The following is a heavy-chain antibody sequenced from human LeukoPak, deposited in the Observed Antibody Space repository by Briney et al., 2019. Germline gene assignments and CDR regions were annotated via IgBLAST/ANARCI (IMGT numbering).Heavy chain of an antibody. J-gene: IGHJ4*02. V-gene: IGHV1-2*02. D-gene: IGHD3-3*01. CDR2: INPNSGGT. CDR3: ASGYYDFWSGLY. CDR1: GYNFTDYY. Sequence: ASVKVSCKASGYNFTDYYIHWVRQAPGQGLEWMGWINPNSGGTDYGQKFQGRFTMTRDTSISTAYMELSSLRSDDTAVYYCASGYYDFWSGLYWGQGTLVTVSS.